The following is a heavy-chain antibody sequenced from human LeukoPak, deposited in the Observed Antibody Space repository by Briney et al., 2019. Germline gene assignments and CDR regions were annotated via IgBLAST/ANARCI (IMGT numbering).Heavy chain of an antibody. CDR2: IHYSGST. J-gene: IGHJ4*02. CDR1: GGSIDNSHYY. D-gene: IGHD6-19*01. Sequence: SETLSLTCTVSGGSIDNSHYYWGWIRQPPGEGLEWIASIHYSGSTHYNPSLKSRVTISVNTSKNQCSLKLSSVTAADTAVYYCVRLASGLIDYWGQGTLVTVSS. V-gene: IGHV4-39*01. CDR3: VRLASGLIDY.